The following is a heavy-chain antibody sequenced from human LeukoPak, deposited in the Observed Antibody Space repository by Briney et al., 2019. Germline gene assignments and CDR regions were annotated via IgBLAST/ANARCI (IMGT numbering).Heavy chain of an antibody. J-gene: IGHJ4*02. Sequence: GGSLRLSCAASGFTFSNYAMHRVRQAPGKGLEWVAVISYDGSNKYYADSVKGRFTISRDNSKNTLYLQMNSLRAEDTAVYYCARPAGTYYYDSSAYTLDYWGQGTLVTVSS. CDR1: GFTFSNYA. CDR3: ARPAGTYYYDSSAYTLDY. CDR2: ISYDGSNK. D-gene: IGHD3-22*01. V-gene: IGHV3-30-3*01.